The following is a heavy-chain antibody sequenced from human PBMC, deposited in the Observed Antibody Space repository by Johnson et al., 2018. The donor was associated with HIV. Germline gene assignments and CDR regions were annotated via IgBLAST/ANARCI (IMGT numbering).Heavy chain of an antibody. CDR2: ISSSGETR. Sequence: QVQLVESGGGLVQPGGSLRLSCAASGFSFGDYYMSWIRQSPGKGLEWFAYISSSGETRYYADSVKGRFTISRDNAENSLYLQMTSLRGEDTAVYYCARDTYSQRLTGTESGFDIWGQGTMVSVSS. CDR3: ARDTYSQRLTGTESGFDI. D-gene: IGHD6-13*01. J-gene: IGHJ3*02. CDR1: GFSFGDYY. V-gene: IGHV3-11*04.